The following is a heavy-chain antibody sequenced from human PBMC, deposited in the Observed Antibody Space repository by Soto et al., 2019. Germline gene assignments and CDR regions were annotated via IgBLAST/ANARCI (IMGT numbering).Heavy chain of an antibody. CDR1: GFTFSDYY. CDR3: ARNRGVAARSLHYYYMDV. CDR2: ISSSGSTI. J-gene: IGHJ6*03. Sequence: GGSLRLSCAASGFTFSDYYVSWIRQAPGKGLEWVSYISSSGSTIYYADSVKGRFTISRDNAKNSLYLQMNSLRAEDTAVYYCARNRGVAARSLHYYYMDVWGKGTTVTVSS. D-gene: IGHD6-6*01. V-gene: IGHV3-11*01.